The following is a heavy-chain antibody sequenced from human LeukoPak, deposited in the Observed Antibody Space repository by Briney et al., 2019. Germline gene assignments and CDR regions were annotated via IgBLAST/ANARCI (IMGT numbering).Heavy chain of an antibody. D-gene: IGHD5-12*01. V-gene: IGHV1-18*01. Sequence: ASVKVSCKASGYTFTSYGISWVRQAPGQGLEWMGWISAYNGNTNYAQKLQGRVTMTTDTSTSTAYMELRSLRSDDTAVYYCARDWAGYSGYDYLIAFDIWGQGTMVTVSS. J-gene: IGHJ3*02. CDR1: GYTFTSYG. CDR3: ARDWAGYSGYDYLIAFDI. CDR2: ISAYNGNT.